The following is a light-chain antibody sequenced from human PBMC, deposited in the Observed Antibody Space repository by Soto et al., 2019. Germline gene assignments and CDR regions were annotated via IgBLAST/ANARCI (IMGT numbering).Light chain of an antibody. V-gene: IGKV1-5*01. CDR2: DAS. CDR1: QSINRW. Sequence: DIQMTQSPSTLSASVGDRVTITCRASQSINRWLAWYHQKPGKAPKLLMSDASSLESGVPSRFSGSESGTEFVLTISRLQPDDFATYYCQQSKTYPWTLGQGIKVEIK. CDR3: QQSKTYPWT. J-gene: IGKJ1*01.